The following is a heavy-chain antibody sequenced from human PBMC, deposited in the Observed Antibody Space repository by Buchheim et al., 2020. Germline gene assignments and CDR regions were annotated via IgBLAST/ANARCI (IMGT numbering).Heavy chain of an antibody. D-gene: IGHD1-26*01. Sequence: EVQLVESGGGLVQPGRSLRLSCTASGFTFGDYAMSWFRQAPGKGLEWVGFIRSKAYGGTTECAASVKGRFTILLVDSKSTAYLQMNSLKTEDTAVYYCTRKMWSDGVGAGDYCGQGTL. CDR1: GFTFGDYA. J-gene: IGHJ4*02. CDR3: TRKMWSDGVGAGDY. V-gene: IGHV3-49*03. CDR2: IRSKAYGGTT.